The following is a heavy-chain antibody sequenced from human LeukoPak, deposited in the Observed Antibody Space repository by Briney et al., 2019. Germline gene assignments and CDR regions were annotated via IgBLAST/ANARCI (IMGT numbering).Heavy chain of an antibody. V-gene: IGHV3-30-3*01. CDR1: GFTFSSYA. Sequence: PGGSLRLSCAASGFTFSSYAMHWVRQAPGKGLEWVAVISYDGSNKYYADSVKGRFTISRDNAKNSLYLQMNSLRAEDTAVYYCARLIAADDAFDIWGQGTMVTVSS. CDR3: ARLIAADDAFDI. J-gene: IGHJ3*02. CDR2: ISYDGSNK. D-gene: IGHD6-6*01.